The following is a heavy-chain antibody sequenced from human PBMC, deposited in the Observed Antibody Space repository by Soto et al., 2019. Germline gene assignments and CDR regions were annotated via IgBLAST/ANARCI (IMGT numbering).Heavy chain of an antibody. D-gene: IGHD3-22*01. Sequence: QVQLQESGPGLVKPSQTLSLTCTVSGGSISSGGYYWSWLRQHPGKGLEWIGHIYYSGSTYYNPSLKSRVTISVDTSKNQFSLKLSSVTAADTAVYYCARADYYDSSGYYYVVFDIWGQGTMVTVSS. CDR1: GGSISSGGYY. CDR2: IYYSGST. V-gene: IGHV4-31*03. CDR3: ARADYYDSSGYYYVVFDI. J-gene: IGHJ3*02.